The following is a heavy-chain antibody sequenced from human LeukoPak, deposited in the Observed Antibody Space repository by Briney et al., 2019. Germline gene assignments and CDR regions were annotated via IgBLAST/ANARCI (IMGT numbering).Heavy chain of an antibody. CDR3: ARGYSDYDPFDY. V-gene: IGHV4-59*01. CDR1: GGSISSYY. J-gene: IGHJ4*02. CDR2: IYYSGST. Sequence: SEALSLTCTVSGGSISSYYWCWIRQPPGKGLEWIGYIYYSGSTNYNPSLKSRVTISVDTSKNQFSLKLSSVTAADTAVYYCARGYSDYDPFDYWGQGTLVTVSS. D-gene: IGHD5-12*01.